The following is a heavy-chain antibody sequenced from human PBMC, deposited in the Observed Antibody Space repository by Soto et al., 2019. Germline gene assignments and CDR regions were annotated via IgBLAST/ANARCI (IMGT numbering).Heavy chain of an antibody. D-gene: IGHD2-15*01. J-gene: IGHJ6*03. CDR3: ARDPGPLVVVAATGDPGGYYYYMDV. CDR2: ISAYNGNT. CDR1: GYTFTSYG. V-gene: IGHV1-18*01. Sequence: ASVKVSCKASGYTFTSYGISWVRQAPGQGLEWMGWISAYNGNTNYAQKLQGRVTMTTDTSTSTAYMELRSLRSDDTAVYYCARDPGPLVVVAATGDPGGYYYYMDVWGKGTTVTVSS.